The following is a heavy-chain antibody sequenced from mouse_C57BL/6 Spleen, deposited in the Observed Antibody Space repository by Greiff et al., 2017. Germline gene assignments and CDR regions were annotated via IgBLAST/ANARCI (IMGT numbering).Heavy chain of an antibody. CDR1: GYAFSSYW. J-gene: IGHJ3*01. CDR2: IYPGDGDT. D-gene: IGHD2-4*01. Sequence: VQLQQSGPELVKPGASVKISCKASGYAFSSYWMNWVKQRPGKGLEWIGRIYPGDGDTNYNGKFKGKATLTADKSSSTAYMQLSSLTSEDSAVYFCARSDDYDGVWFGYGGQVALVTVS. CDR3: ARSDDYDGVWFGY. V-gene: IGHV1-82*01.